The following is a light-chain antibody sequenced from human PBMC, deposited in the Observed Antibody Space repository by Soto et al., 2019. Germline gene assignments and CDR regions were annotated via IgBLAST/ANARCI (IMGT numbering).Light chain of an antibody. CDR2: DVT. V-gene: IGLV2-14*01. J-gene: IGLJ2*01. CDR3: SSYTSRTTVV. CDR1: SSDVGGYNY. Sequence: QSALTQPASVSGSHGQSIAISCTGSSSDVGGYNYVSWYQQHSGKAPKLIIYDVTKRPSGVSDRFSGSKSGDTAYLTISGLQAEDEADYYCSSYTSRTTVVFGGGTQLTVL.